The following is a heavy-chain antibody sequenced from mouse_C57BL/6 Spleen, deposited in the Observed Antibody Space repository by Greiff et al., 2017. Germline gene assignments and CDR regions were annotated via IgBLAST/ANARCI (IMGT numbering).Heavy chain of an antibody. J-gene: IGHJ2*01. D-gene: IGHD1-1*01. CDR1: GYTFTDYY. Sequence: EVQLQQSGPELVKPGASVKISCKASGYTFTDYYMNWVKQSNGKSLEWIGDINPNNGGTSYNQKFKGKATLTVDKSSSTAYMELRSLTSEDSAVYYCARGPTVPFDYWGQGTTLTVSS. CDR3: ARGPTVPFDY. V-gene: IGHV1-26*01. CDR2: INPNNGGT.